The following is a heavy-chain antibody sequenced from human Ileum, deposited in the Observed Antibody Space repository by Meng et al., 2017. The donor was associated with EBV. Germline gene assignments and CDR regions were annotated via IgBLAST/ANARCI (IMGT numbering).Heavy chain of an antibody. Sequence: VQLEGSVLEPVQPSWPLSLTCAGSGGSIRSSIWWSWVRQPPGKGLEWIGEIYHSGSTNYNPSLKSRVTISVDKSKNQFSLNLSSVTAADTAVYYCARVGQWLPIDYWGQGTLVTVSS. D-gene: IGHD6-19*01. J-gene: IGHJ4*02. CDR2: IYHSGST. CDR3: ARVGQWLPIDY. CDR1: GGSIRSSIW. V-gene: IGHV4-4*02.